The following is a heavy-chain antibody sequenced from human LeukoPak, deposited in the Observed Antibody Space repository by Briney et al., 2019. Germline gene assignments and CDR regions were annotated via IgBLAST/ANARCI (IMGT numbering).Heavy chain of an antibody. CDR3: ARRYCSSTSCNPYFFDY. CDR1: GYTFTNYY. V-gene: IGHV5-51*01. CDR2: ISPGDSDA. J-gene: IGHJ4*02. Sequence: PGESLNISCKGSGYTFTNYYIGWVRQTPGKGLEWMGIISPGDSDARYSPSFQGQVTISADKSISTAYLRWSSLKASDTAMYYCARRYCSSTSCNPYFFDYWGQGTLVTVSS. D-gene: IGHD2-2*01.